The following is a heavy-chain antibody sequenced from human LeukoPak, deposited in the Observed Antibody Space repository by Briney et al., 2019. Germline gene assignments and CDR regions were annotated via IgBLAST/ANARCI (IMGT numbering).Heavy chain of an antibody. V-gene: IGHV3-30*04. D-gene: IGHD5-24*01. CDR1: GFTFSSYA. Sequence: PGGSQRLSCAASGFTFSSYAMHWVRQAPGKGLEWVAVISYDGSNKYYADSVKGRFTISRDNFKNTLYLQMNSLRAEDTAVYYCARDHGWDGYNWFDPWGQGTLVTVSS. J-gene: IGHJ5*02. CDR2: ISYDGSNK. CDR3: ARDHGWDGYNWFDP.